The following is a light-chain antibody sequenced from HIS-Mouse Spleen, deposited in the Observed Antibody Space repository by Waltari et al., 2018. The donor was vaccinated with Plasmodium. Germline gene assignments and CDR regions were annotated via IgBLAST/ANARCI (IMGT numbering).Light chain of an antibody. CDR2: EDS. CDR1: ELPTKY. J-gene: IGLJ3*02. V-gene: IGLV3-10*01. CDR3: YSTDSSGNHRV. Sequence: SYELTQPPSVSVSPGQTARITCPGDELPTKYAYLYQQKSGQAPVLVIYEDSKRPSGIPERFSGSSSGTMATLTISGAQVEDEADYYCYSTDSSGNHRVFGGGTKLTVL.